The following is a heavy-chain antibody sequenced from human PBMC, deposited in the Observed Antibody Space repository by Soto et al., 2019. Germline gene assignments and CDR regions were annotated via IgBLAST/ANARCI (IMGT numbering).Heavy chain of an antibody. D-gene: IGHD3-16*01. V-gene: IGHV1-46*01. Sequence: QVQLVQSGAEVKMPGASVKVSCKAYGYTFTNHHVHWERLAPGQGLEWMGIVTPINGATHYAARFQGRVALTRDTSTNTVYLELGSLRSEDTAVYYCVREASATLMNWGFDVWGQGTLVAVSS. CDR1: GYTFTNHH. CDR3: VREASATLMNWGFDV. CDR2: VTPINGAT. J-gene: IGHJ4*02.